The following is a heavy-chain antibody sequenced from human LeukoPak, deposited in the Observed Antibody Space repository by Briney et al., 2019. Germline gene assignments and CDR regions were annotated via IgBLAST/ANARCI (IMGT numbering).Heavy chain of an antibody. J-gene: IGHJ4*02. CDR2: ISYDGSNK. CDR3: ARDPGYAANRYFDY. D-gene: IGHD2-15*01. V-gene: IGHV3-30-3*01. Sequence: GGSLGLSCAASGFTFSSYAMHWVRQAPGKRLEWVAVISYDGSNKYYADSVKGRFTISRDNSKNTLYLQMNSLRAEDTAVYYCARDPGYAANRYFDYWGQGTLVTVSS. CDR1: GFTFSSYA.